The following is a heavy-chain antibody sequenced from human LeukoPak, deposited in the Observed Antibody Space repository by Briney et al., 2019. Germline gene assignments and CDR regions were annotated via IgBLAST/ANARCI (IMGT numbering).Heavy chain of an antibody. D-gene: IGHD2-15*01. J-gene: IGHJ4*02. Sequence: GGSLRLSCAASGFTASSKDMNWVRQAPGKGLEWVSSISSSSSYIYYADSVKGRFTISRDNAKNSLYLQMNSLRAEDTAVYYCARVWEYCSGGSCYPARAFDIWGQGTLVTVSS. CDR1: GFTASSKD. V-gene: IGHV3-21*01. CDR2: ISSSSSYI. CDR3: ARVWEYCSGGSCYPARAFDI.